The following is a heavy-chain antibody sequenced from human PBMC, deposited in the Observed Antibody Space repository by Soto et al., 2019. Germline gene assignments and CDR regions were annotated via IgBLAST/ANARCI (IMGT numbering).Heavy chain of an antibody. J-gene: IGHJ4*02. V-gene: IGHV1-18*01. D-gene: IGHD1-1*01. CDR1: GYAFTTYG. CDR3: ARGRYGDY. CDR2: ISAHNGNT. Sequence: QVHLVQSGAEVKKPGASVKVSCQGSGYAFTTYGITWVRQATGQGLEWMGWISAHNGNTNYAQKLHGRVTVTRDTSTSTAYMELRSLIYDDTAVYYGARGRYGDYWGQGALVTVSS.